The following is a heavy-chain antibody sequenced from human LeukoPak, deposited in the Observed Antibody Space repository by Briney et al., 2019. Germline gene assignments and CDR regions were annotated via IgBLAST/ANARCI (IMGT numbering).Heavy chain of an antibody. D-gene: IGHD2-2*01. J-gene: IGHJ4*02. Sequence: GGSLRLSCAASGFTFSSYAMSWVRQAPGKGLEWVANIKQDGSEKYYVDSVKGRFTISRDNANNSLYLQMNSLRAEDTAVYYCARGGYCSSPSCYLDYWGQGILVTVSS. CDR1: GFTFSSYA. CDR3: ARGGYCSSPSCYLDY. CDR2: IKQDGSEK. V-gene: IGHV3-7*01.